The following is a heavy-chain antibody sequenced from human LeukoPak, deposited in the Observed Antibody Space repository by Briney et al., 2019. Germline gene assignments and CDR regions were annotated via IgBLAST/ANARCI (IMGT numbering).Heavy chain of an antibody. CDR1: GFTFSSYS. CDR3: AREEGVPAATN. V-gene: IGHV3-21*01. J-gene: IGHJ4*02. CDR2: ISSSSSYI. Sequence: GGSLRPSCAASGFTFSSYSMNWVRQAPGEGLKWVSSISSSSSYIYYADSVKGRFTISRDNAKNSLYLQMNSLRAEDTAVYYCAREEGVPAATNWGQGTLVTVSS. D-gene: IGHD2-2*01.